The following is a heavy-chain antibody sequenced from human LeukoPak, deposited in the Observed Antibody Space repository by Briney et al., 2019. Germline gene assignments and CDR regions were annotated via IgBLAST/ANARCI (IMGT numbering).Heavy chain of an antibody. Sequence: SGTLSLTCAVSGGSISSSNWWSWVRQPPGKGLDWIGEIYHSGSTNYNPSLKSRVTISVDTSKNQFFLKLSSVTAADTAVYYCARHGTSGTNLNWFDPWGQGTLVTVSS. CDR3: ARHGTSGTNLNWFDP. V-gene: IGHV4-4*02. CDR2: IYHSGST. CDR1: GGSISSSNW. D-gene: IGHD1-1*01. J-gene: IGHJ5*02.